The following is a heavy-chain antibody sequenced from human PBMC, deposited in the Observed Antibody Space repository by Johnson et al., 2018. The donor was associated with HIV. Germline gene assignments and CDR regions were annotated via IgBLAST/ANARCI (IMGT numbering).Heavy chain of an antibody. CDR2: ISHDGSQK. V-gene: IGHV3-30*04. Sequence: QVQLVESGGGVVQPGRSLRLSCAASGFTFSSMHWDRQAPGKGLEWVAVISHDGSQKYYADSEKGRFTISRDNSKNTLYLQMNSLKTEDTAVYYCTTDGYGGYSYGYGAFDIWGQGTMVTVSS. J-gene: IGHJ3*02. CDR3: TTDGYGGYSYGYGAFDI. D-gene: IGHD5-18*01. CDR1: GFTFSS.